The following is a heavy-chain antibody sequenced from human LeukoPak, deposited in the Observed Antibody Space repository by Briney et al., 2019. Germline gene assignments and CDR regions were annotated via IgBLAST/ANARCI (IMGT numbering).Heavy chain of an antibody. CDR1: GFTFSNYA. CDR2: ITGSGGST. J-gene: IGHJ4*02. CDR3: ARASGYTYGDFDY. V-gene: IGHV3-23*01. Sequence: GGSLRLSCAASGFTFSNYAMSWVRQAPGKGLEWVSVITGSGGSTYYADSVKGRFTISRDNAKNSLFLQMNSLRAEDTAVYYCARASGYTYGDFDYWGQGTLVTVSS. D-gene: IGHD5-18*01.